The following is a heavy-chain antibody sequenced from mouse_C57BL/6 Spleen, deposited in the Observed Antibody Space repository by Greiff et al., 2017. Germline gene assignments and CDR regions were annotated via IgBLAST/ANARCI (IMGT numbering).Heavy chain of an antibody. CDR3: AREDYGSPFFDY. CDR1: GYAFTNYL. J-gene: IGHJ2*01. V-gene: IGHV1-54*01. Sequence: QVQLKESGAELVRPGTSVKVSCKASGYAFTNYLIEWVKQRPGQGLEWIGVINPGSGGTNYNEKFKGKATLTADKSSSTAYMQLSSLTSEDSAVYFCAREDYGSPFFDYWGQGTTLTVSS. CDR2: INPGSGGT. D-gene: IGHD1-1*01.